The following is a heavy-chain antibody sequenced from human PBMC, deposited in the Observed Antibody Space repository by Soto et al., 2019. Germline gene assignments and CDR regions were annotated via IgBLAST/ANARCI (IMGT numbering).Heavy chain of an antibody. CDR3: ARDSYSSSCDRVDY. Sequence: ASVTVSCKASGFTFSDFDIHFVRQAPGQGLEWMAWINPNNGDTAYAQKLQGRVTMTTDTSTSTAYMELRSLRSDDTAVYYCARDSYSSSCDRVDYWG. V-gene: IGHV1-18*04. J-gene: IGHJ4*01. CDR2: INPNNGDT. D-gene: IGHD6-13*01. CDR1: GFTFSDFD.